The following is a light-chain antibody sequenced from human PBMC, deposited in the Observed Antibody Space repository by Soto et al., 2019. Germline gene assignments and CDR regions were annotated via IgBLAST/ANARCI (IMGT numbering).Light chain of an antibody. CDR2: WAS. V-gene: IGKV4-1*01. CDR1: QSVLYTSNNKNY. J-gene: IGKJ2*01. CDR3: QQYYTTPYT. Sequence: DIVMTQSPDSLAVSLGERATINCKSSQSVLYTSNNKNYLAWYQLKAGQPPKLLIYWASTRESGVPDRFSGSGSGTDFTLTISSLQAEDVAVYYCQQYYTTPYTFGQGTKLEI.